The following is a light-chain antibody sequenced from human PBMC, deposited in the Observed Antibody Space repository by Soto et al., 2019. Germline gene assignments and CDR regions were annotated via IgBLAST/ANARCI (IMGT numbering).Light chain of an antibody. CDR3: QTWGTGVV. V-gene: IGLV4-69*01. J-gene: IGLJ2*01. Sequence: QLVLTQSPSASASLGASVKLTCTLSSGHSNYAIAWHQQQPEKGPRYLMKLNSDGSHSKGDGIPDRFSGSSSGAERYLTISSLQSEDEADYYCQTWGTGVVFGGGTQLTVL. CDR2: LNSDGSH. CDR1: SGHSNYA.